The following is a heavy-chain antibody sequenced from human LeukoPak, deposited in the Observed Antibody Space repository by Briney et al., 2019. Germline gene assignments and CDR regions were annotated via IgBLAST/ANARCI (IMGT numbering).Heavy chain of an antibody. J-gene: IGHJ4*02. CDR1: GGSISSYY. Sequence: SETLSLTCSVSGGSISSYYWSWIRQPAGKGLEWIGRIYSSGSTNYNPSLKTRVTMSLDTSKNQFSLNLTTVTAADTAVYYCARTSARGAQFDSWGQGTLVTVSS. D-gene: IGHD3-10*01. CDR3: ARTSARGAQFDS. CDR2: IYSSGST. V-gene: IGHV4-4*07.